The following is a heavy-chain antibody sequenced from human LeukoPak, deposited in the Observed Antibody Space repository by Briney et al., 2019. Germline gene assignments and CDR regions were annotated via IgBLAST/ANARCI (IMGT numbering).Heavy chain of an antibody. Sequence: GASVKVSCKASGYTFTGYYMHWVRQAPGQGLEWMVWINPNSGGTNYAQKFQGRVTITRDTSISTAYMELSRLKSEDTAVYYCARAYYYGSGSYYTLSVFDYWGQGTLVTVSS. CDR2: INPNSGGT. D-gene: IGHD3-10*01. V-gene: IGHV1-2*02. CDR1: GYTFTGYY. CDR3: ARAYYYGSGSYYTLSVFDY. J-gene: IGHJ4*02.